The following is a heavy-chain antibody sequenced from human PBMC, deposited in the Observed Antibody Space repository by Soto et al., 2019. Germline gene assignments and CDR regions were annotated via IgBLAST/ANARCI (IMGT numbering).Heavy chain of an antibody. J-gene: IGHJ5*02. D-gene: IGHD6-13*01. CDR3: AREYSSSWYRWFDP. Sequence: ASVKVSCKASGYTFTTYGISWVRQAPGQGLEWMGWISAYNGNTIYAQKLQGRVTMTTDTSTSTAYMELRSPRSDDTAVYYCAREYSSSWYRWFDPWGQGTLVTVSS. CDR2: ISAYNGNT. CDR1: GYTFTTYG. V-gene: IGHV1-18*04.